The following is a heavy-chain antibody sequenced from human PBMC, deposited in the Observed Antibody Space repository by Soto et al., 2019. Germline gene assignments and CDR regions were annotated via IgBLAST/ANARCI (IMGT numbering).Heavy chain of an antibody. CDR1: GFTFSSYG. V-gene: IGHV3-30*18. CDR2: ISYDGSNK. CDR3: AKGGIQLWWGTGNDY. D-gene: IGHD5-18*01. Sequence: QVQLVESGGGVVQPGRSLRLSCAASGFTFSSYGMHWVRQAPGKGLEWVAVISYDGSNKYYADSVKGRFTISRDNSKNTLYLQMSSLRAEDTAVYYCAKGGIQLWWGTGNDYWGQGTLVTVSS. J-gene: IGHJ4*02.